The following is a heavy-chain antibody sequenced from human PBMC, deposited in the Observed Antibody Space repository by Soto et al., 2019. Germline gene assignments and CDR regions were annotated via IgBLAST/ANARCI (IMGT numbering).Heavy chain of an antibody. CDR1: GGSVSGATYY. J-gene: IGHJ6*02. D-gene: IGHD6-6*01. Sequence: PSETLSLTCTVSGGSVSGATYYWSWIRQPPGERLEWIGYIYYSGSTNYNPPLKSRVTISVDTSKKQFSLKLTSVTAADTAVYYCARLLFSSSLTGLYLWGQGTTVTVSS. CDR3: ARLLFSSSLTGLYL. CDR2: IYYSGST. V-gene: IGHV4-61*01.